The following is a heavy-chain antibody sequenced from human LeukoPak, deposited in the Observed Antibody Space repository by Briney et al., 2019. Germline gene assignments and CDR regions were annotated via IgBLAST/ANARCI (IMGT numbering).Heavy chain of an antibody. CDR3: ARAYSGSYCDY. J-gene: IGHJ4*02. D-gene: IGHD1-26*01. CDR1: GFSFSDYS. Sequence: GGSLRLSCAASGFSFSDYSMTWVRQAPGKGLEWVSSISSSSTYIYYAESVKGRFTISRDNAKNTLYLQMNSLRVEDSAVYYCARAYSGSYCDYWGQGTLVTVSS. V-gene: IGHV3-21*01. CDR2: ISSSSTYI.